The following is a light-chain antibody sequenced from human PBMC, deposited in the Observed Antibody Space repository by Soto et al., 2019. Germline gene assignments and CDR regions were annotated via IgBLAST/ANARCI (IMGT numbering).Light chain of an antibody. CDR3: QQYNNWPPRT. CDR1: QSVSSN. Sequence: EIVMTQSPATLSVSPGERATLSCRASQSVSSNLAWYQQKPGQAPRLLIYGASTRATGIPARFSGSESVTEVTLTISNLQSEDFAVYHCQQYNNWPPRTFSQGTKVEIK. J-gene: IGKJ1*01. CDR2: GAS. V-gene: IGKV3-15*01.